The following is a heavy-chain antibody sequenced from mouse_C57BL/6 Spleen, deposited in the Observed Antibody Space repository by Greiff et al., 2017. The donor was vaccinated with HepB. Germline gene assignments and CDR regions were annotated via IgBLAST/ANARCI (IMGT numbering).Heavy chain of an antibody. D-gene: IGHD4-1*01. V-gene: IGHV5-4*01. CDR3: AREGLSGTGAMDY. CDR2: ISDGGSYT. CDR1: GFTFSSYA. J-gene: IGHJ4*01. Sequence: EVQRVEYGGGLVKPGGSLKLSCAASGFTFSSYAMSWVRQTPEKRLEWVATISDGGSYTYYPDNVKGRFTISRDNAKNNLYLQMSHLKSEDTAMYYCAREGLSGTGAMDYWGQGTSVTVSS.